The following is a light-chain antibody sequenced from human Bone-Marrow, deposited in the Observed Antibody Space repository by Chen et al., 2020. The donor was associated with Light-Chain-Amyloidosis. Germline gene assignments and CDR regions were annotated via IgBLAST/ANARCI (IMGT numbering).Light chain of an antibody. CDR1: DLPTKY. CDR2: RDT. J-gene: IGLJ2*01. Sequence: SYELTQPPSVSVSPGQTARITCSGDDLPTKYAYWYQQKPGQAPVLVIHRDTERPSGISERFSGSSSGTTATLTISGVQAEDEADYHCQSADISDTYEVIFGGGTKLTVL. CDR3: QSADISDTYEVI. V-gene: IGLV3-25*03.